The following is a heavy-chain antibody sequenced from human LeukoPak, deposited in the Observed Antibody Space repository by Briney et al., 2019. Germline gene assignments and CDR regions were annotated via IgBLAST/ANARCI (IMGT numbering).Heavy chain of an antibody. J-gene: IGHJ4*02. Sequence: GGSLRLSCAASGFTFSGYGMHWVRQAPGKGLEWVAVIWNDGNKQYYADSVKGRFTISRDNSKNTLFLQMNTLRAEDTAIYYCARAIYDGAWFGFDYWGQGTLVTVSS. D-gene: IGHD3-10*01. V-gene: IGHV3-33*01. CDR3: ARAIYDGAWFGFDY. CDR1: GFTFSGYG. CDR2: IWNDGNKQ.